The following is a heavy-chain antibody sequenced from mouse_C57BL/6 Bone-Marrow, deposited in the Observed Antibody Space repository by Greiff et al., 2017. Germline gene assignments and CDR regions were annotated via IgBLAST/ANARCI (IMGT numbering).Heavy chain of an antibody. Sequence: QVQLQQSGPELVKPGASVKISCKASGYAFSSSWMNWVKQRPGKGLEWIGRIYPGDGDTNYNGKFKGKATLTADKSSSTAYMQLSSLTSEDSVVYFCAREWSVDYWGQGTTLTVSS. D-gene: IGHD1-1*02. J-gene: IGHJ2*01. CDR3: AREWSVDY. CDR2: IYPGDGDT. CDR1: GYAFSSSW. V-gene: IGHV1-82*01.